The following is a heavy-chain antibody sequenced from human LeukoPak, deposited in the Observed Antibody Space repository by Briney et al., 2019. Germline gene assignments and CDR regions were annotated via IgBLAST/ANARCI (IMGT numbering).Heavy chain of an antibody. Sequence: GGSLRLSCAASGFTFSNYWMHWVRHAPGKGPVWVSRINSDRSSTSYADSVKGRFTISRDNAKNTLYLQMNSLRAENTAVYYCARVSSGSYFGYYYYYMDVWGKGTTVTVSS. J-gene: IGHJ6*03. CDR2: INSDRSST. CDR3: ARVSSGSYFGYYYYYMDV. CDR1: GFTFSNYW. D-gene: IGHD1-26*01. V-gene: IGHV3-74*01.